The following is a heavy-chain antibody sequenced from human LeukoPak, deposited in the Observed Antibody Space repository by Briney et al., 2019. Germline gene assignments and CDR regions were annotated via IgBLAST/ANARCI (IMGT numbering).Heavy chain of an antibody. D-gene: IGHD2-2*02. CDR1: WYTLTGFY. J-gene: IGHJ4*02. V-gene: IGHV1-2*02. CDR3: ARVLPQKYCSSTSCYTGPYDD. Sequence: ASAEVSCRASWYTLTGFYMHWGRQAPGQGLEWMGWINPNSGGTNYAQKFKGRVTMTSDTSISTAYMELSRLRSDDTAVYYCARVLPQKYCSSTSCYTGPYDDWGQGTLVTVSS. CDR2: INPNSGGT.